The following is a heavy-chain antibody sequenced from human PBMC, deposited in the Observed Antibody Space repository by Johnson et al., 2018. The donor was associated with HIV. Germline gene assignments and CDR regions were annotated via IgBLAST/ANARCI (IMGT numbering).Heavy chain of an antibody. J-gene: IGHJ3*02. D-gene: IGHD4-17*01. CDR3: ARDVTKDAFDI. CDR1: GFTVSSNY. Sequence: VQLVEFGGGLVQPGGSLRLSCAASGFTVSSNYMSWVRQAPGKGLEWVSVIYSGGSTYYADSVKGRFTISIDNSKNTLYLQMNSLRAEDTAVYYCARDVTKDAFDIWGQGTMVTVSS. CDR2: IYSGGST. V-gene: IGHV3-66*01.